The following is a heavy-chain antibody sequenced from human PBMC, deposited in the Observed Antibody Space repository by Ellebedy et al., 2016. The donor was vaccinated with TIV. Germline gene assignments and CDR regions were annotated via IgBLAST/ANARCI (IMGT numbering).Heavy chain of an antibody. CDR2: IYSGGAA. Sequence: PGGSLRLSCAASGFIVATDYMSWVRQAPGKGPEWVSTIYSGGAAYYGDSVKGRFTVSRDNSKNTVYLQMNSLRVEDTAVYYCTRGDGGHFVYWGQGSLVTVSS. V-gene: IGHV3-66*01. CDR3: TRGDGGHFVY. CDR1: GFIVATDY. J-gene: IGHJ4*02. D-gene: IGHD3-16*01.